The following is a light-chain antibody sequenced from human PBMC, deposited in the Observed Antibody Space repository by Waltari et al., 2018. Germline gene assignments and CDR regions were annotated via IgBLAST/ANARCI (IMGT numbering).Light chain of an antibody. J-gene: IGLJ1*01. V-gene: IGLV2-23*02. CDR2: AVT. CDR3: CSYAGSTTSSVV. CDR1: SSDVGGYSL. Sequence: QSALTQPASVSGSPGQSITIPCTGSSSDVGGYSLVSWYQQHPGKAPELMIYAVTKRPSGVSHRFSGSKSGNTASRTISEHQAEDEADYYCCSYAGSTTSSVVFGTETKVIVL.